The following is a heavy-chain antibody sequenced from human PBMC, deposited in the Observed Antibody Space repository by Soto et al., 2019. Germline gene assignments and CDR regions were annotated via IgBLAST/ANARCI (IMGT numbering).Heavy chain of an antibody. J-gene: IGHJ1*01. CDR2: ISSSSSYI. CDR1: GFTFSSYS. D-gene: IGHD1-26*01. V-gene: IGHV3-21*01. CDR3: ARRAVGATWYFQH. Sequence: EVQLVESGGGLVKPGGSLRLSCAASGFTFSSYSMNWVRQAPGKGLEWVSSISSSSSYIYYADSVKGRFTISRDNAKNSLYLQMNSLRAEDTAVYYCARRAVGATWYFQHWGQGTLVTVSS.